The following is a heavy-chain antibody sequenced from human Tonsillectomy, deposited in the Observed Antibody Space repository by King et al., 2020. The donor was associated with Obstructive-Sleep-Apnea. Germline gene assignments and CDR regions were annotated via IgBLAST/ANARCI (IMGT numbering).Heavy chain of an antibody. CDR3: ARMLYYYDSSGYYSYYFDY. Sequence: TLKESGPVLVKPTKTLTLTCTVSGFSLSNTRMGVSWIRQPPGKALEWLAHIFSNDEKFYSTSLNSRLTISKDTSKSQVVFTMTNVDPVDTATYYCARMLYYYDSSGYYSYYFDYWDQGTLVTVSS. D-gene: IGHD3-22*01. CDR2: IFSNDEK. J-gene: IGHJ4*02. CDR1: GFSLSNTRMG. V-gene: IGHV2-26*01.